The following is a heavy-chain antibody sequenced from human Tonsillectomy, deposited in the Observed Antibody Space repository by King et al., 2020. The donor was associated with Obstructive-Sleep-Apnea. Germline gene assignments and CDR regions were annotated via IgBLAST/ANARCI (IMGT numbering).Heavy chain of an antibody. CDR2: IKSKTDGGTP. D-gene: IGHD2-2*01. J-gene: IGHJ5*02. Sequence: VQLVESGGGLVKPGGSLRLSCAASGFTFSNACMSWVRQAPGKGLEWVGRIKSKTDGGTPYYAAPVKGRFIILREDSKNTLYLQMNSLKTEDTAVYYCTTDGCSSTSCYDNWFDPWGQGTLVTVSS. CDR1: GFTFSNAC. V-gene: IGHV3-15*01. CDR3: TTDGCSSTSCYDNWFDP.